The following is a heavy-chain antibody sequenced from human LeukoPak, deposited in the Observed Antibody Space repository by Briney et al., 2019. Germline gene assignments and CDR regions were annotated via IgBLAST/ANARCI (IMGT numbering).Heavy chain of an antibody. J-gene: IGHJ6*03. CDR1: GYTFTGYY. D-gene: IGHD3-10*01. V-gene: IGHV1-2*06. Sequence: ASVKVSCKASGYTFTGYYMHWVRQAPGQGLEWMGRINPNSGGTNYAQKFQGRVTMTRDTSISTAYMELSRLRPDDTAVYYCASSPGRYYYYMDVWGKGTTVTVSS. CDR2: INPNSGGT. CDR3: ASSPGRYYYYMDV.